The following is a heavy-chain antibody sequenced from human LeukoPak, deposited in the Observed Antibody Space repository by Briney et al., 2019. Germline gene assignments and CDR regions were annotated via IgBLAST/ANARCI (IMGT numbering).Heavy chain of an antibody. CDR3: ARDYGANYRYFDY. CDR2: ISSNGGSA. D-gene: IGHD4/OR15-4a*01. V-gene: IGHV3-64*01. CDR1: GFTFSSFA. Sequence: GGSLRLSCAASGFTFSSFAMHCVRQAPGKGLEYVSAISSNGGSAYYAKSVKGRFTISRDNSKNTLYLQMGSLRAEDMAVYYCARDYGANYRYFDYWGQGTLVTVSS. J-gene: IGHJ4*02.